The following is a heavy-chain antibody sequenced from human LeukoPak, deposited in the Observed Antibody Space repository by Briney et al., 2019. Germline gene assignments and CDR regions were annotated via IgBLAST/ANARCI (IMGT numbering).Heavy chain of an antibody. J-gene: IGHJ4*02. CDR1: GGSFSGYY. D-gene: IGHD2-21*02. CDR3: ARGPYCGGDCYSMDY. CDR2: INHSGST. V-gene: IGHV4-34*01. Sequence: PSETLSLTCAVYGGSFSGYYWSWIRQPPGKGLEWIGEINHSGSTNYNPSLKSRVTTSVDTSKNQFSLKLSSVTAADTAVYYCARGPYCGGDCYSMDYWGQGTLVTVSS.